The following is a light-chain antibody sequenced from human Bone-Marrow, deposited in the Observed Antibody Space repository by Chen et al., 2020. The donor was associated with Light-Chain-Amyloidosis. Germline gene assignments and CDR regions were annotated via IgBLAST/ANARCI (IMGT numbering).Light chain of an antibody. CDR1: NLGSTS. CDR3: QVWDRSSDRPV. J-gene: IGLJ3*02. CDR2: DVS. Sequence: SYVLTQPSSVSVAPGETDTIDCGGNNLGSTSVHWYQQTPGQAPLLFVYDVSDRPSGIPERLSGSESGNTATLTISRVEAGDEADYYCQVWDRSSDRPVFGGGTKLTVL. V-gene: IGLV3-21*02.